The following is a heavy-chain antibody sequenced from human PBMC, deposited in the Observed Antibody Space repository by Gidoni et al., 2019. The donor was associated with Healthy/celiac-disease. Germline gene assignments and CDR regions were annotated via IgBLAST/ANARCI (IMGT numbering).Heavy chain of an antibody. D-gene: IGHD3-22*01. CDR3: ARDLSSGYPRSAFDI. J-gene: IGHJ3*02. Sequence: EVQLVESGGGLVQPGGSLRLSCAASGFTFSSYSMNWVRQAPGKGLEWVSYSSSSSSTIYYADSVKGRFTISRDNAKNSLYLQMNSLRAEDTAVYYCARDLSSGYPRSAFDIWGQGTMVTVSS. CDR1: GFTFSSYS. V-gene: IGHV3-48*04. CDR2: SSSSSSTI.